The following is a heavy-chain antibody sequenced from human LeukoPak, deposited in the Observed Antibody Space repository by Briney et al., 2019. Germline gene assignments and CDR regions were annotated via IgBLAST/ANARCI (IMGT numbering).Heavy chain of an antibody. CDR3: ARGGTEASSGDY. CDR2: INPNSGGT. CDR1: GYTFTAYF. Sequence: ASVKVSCKASGYTFTAYFMHWVRQAPGQGLEWMGRINPNSGGTNYAQKFQGRVTMTRNTSITTAYLDLSRLTYDDTAVYYCARGGTEASSGDYWGQGTLVTVSS. J-gene: IGHJ4*02. V-gene: IGHV1-2*06. D-gene: IGHD3-10*01.